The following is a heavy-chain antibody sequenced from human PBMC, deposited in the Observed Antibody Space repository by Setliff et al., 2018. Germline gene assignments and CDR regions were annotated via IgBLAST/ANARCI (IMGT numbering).Heavy chain of an antibody. V-gene: IGHV1-69*06. CDR3: AGDGAYCSGGSCYSFDY. CDR2: IIPIFGTP. CDR1: GGMSGTYS. Sequence: SVKVSCKASGGMSGTYSISWVRQAPGQGLEWIGAIIPIFGTPNYAQNFQDRVTITADISTTTVFMEMSSLRSDDTAVYYCAGDGAYCSGGSCYSFDYWGPGTPVTVSS. D-gene: IGHD2-15*01. J-gene: IGHJ4*02.